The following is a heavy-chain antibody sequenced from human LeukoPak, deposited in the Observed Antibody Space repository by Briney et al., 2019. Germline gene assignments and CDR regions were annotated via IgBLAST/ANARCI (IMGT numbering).Heavy chain of an antibody. CDR3: ARESSSSTWTFYY. CDR2: INPNTGDT. Sequence: ASVKVSCKASGYTFTCYYMHWVRQAPGQGLEWMGWINPNTGDTNYAQKFQGRVTMTRDTSISTAYMELSRLTSDDTAVYYCARESSSSTWTFYYWGQGTLVTVSS. D-gene: IGHD6-13*01. V-gene: IGHV1-2*02. J-gene: IGHJ4*02. CDR1: GYTFTCYY.